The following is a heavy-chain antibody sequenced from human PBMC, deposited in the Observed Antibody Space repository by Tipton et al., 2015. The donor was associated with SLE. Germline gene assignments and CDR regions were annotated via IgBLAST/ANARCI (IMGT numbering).Heavy chain of an antibody. V-gene: IGHV4-39*07. CDR3: AGENVAADGALDV. J-gene: IGHJ3*01. CDR1: GGSISSSSYY. D-gene: IGHD6-13*01. Sequence: TLSLTCTVSGGSISSSSYYWGWIRQPPGKGLEWIGSVYHRMSTYYNPSLNSRVTLTIDTTKNQFSLTVNSVTAADTAVYYCAGENVAADGALDVWGQGTMVTVSS. CDR2: VYHRMST.